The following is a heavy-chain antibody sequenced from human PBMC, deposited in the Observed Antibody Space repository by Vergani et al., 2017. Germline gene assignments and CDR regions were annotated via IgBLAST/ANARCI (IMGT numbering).Heavy chain of an antibody. V-gene: IGHV4-34*01. D-gene: IGHD1-20*01. CDR2: INHSAST. J-gene: IGHJ4*02. Sequence: QVQLQQWGAGLLKPSETLSLTCAVYGGSFSGYYLRWIRQPPGKGLGWIGEINHSASTNYNPSLKSRVTISVDTSKTPFSLKLSSVTAADTAVYYCARVRGITGTTDYWGQGTLVTVSS. CDR3: ARVRGITGTTDY. CDR1: GGSFSGYY.